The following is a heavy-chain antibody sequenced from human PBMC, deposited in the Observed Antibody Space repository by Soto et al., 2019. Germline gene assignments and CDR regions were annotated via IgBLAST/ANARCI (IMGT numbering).Heavy chain of an antibody. CDR3: AREEGVVARAFDF. V-gene: IGHV3-33*01. D-gene: IGHD2-15*01. CDR1: GFTFGSYG. CDR2: IWFDGSNK. J-gene: IGHJ4*02. Sequence: QVQLVESGGGVVQPGRSLRLSCTTSGFTFGSYGMHWVRQAPGKGLEWMAIIWFDGSNKYYTDSVKGRFTISRDNSKKTLYLHMNSLRVEDTAVYYCAREEGVVARAFDFWGQGTLVTVSS.